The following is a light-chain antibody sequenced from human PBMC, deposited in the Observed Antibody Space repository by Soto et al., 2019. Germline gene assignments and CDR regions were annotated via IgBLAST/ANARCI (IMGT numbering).Light chain of an antibody. V-gene: IGKV1-5*01. CDR1: QSISSW. CDR2: DAS. Sequence: DIEMTQSPSTLSTSIGDRVTITCRASQSISSWLAWYQQKPGKAPKFLIYDASSLGSGVPSRVSGSGSGTEFTLTISSLQPDDLATYYCQQYMAYPYTFGQGTKVDIK. J-gene: IGKJ2*01. CDR3: QQYMAYPYT.